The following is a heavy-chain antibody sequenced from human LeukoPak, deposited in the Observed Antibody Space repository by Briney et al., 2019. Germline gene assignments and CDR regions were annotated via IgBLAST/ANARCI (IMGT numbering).Heavy chain of an antibody. CDR3: SNGRTSSGTLQHDY. Sequence: GGSLRLSCAASGLTFSSYWMSWVRQAPGRGLEWVANIKQDGSEKYYADSVKGRFTTSRDNSENTLYLQMNSLRAEDTALYYCSNGRTSSGTLQHDYWGQGTLATVSS. CDR1: GLTFSSYW. V-gene: IGHV3-7*03. D-gene: IGHD6-19*01. CDR2: IKQDGSEK. J-gene: IGHJ4*02.